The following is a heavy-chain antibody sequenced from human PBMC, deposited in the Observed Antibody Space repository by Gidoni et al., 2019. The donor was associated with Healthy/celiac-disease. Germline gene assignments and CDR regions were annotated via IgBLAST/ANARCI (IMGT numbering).Heavy chain of an antibody. V-gene: IGHV4-4*07. CDR2: IYTSGST. J-gene: IGHJ6*02. CDR1: GGSISSYY. Sequence: QVQLQESGPGLVKPSATLSLTCTVSGGSISSYYWRWIRPPAGKGLEWIGRIYTSGSTNYNPSLKSRVTMSVDTSKNQFSLKLSSVTAADTAVYYCARVGLWFRARGGGMDVWGQGTTVTVSS. CDR3: ARVGLWFRARGGGMDV. D-gene: IGHD3-10*01.